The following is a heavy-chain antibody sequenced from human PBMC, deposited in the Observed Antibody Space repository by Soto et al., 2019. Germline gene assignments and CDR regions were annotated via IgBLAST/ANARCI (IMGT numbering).Heavy chain of an antibody. V-gene: IGHV4-30-2*01. J-gene: IGHJ5*02. CDR1: GDSISSGSYS. CDR2: IYHSGST. Sequence: QLQLQESGSGLVKPSQTLSLTCAVSGDSISSGSYSWNWIRQPPGKGLEWIGYIYHSGSTYYNPSLRSRVTISVDRSKNQFSLKLSSVTAADTALYYCAKGLDYHWFDPWGQGTLVTVSS. D-gene: IGHD3-16*01. CDR3: AKGLDYHWFDP.